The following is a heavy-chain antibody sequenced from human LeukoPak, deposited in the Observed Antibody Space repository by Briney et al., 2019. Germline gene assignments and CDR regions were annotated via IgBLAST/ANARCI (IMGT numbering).Heavy chain of an antibody. CDR1: GGSLSGYY. J-gene: IGHJ5*02. D-gene: IGHD1/OR15-1a*01. V-gene: IGHV4-34*01. CDR3: ARDPRTTTSRNWFDP. Sequence: TSETLSLTCAVYGGSLSGYYWSWIRQPPGKGLEWIGEVKYSGNTNYNPSLKSRVTMSVDMSKNQISLKLNSVTAADTAVYYCARDPRTTTSRNWFDPWGQGTLVTVSA. CDR2: VKYSGNT.